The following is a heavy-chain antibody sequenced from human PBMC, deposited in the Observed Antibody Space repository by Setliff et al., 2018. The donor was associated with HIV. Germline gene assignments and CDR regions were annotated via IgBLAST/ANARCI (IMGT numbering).Heavy chain of an antibody. Sequence: RASVKVSCKASGGTFSSHATSWVRQAPGQGLEWMGGISPIFQIADYAQKFQGRITMTTDTSTNTAYMELSSLRSDDTAVYYCARDSDNFWSGYYAAFDYWGQGTLVTVSS. CDR1: GGTFSSHA. CDR3: ARDSDNFWSGYYAAFDY. J-gene: IGHJ4*02. CDR2: ISPIFQIA. V-gene: IGHV1-69*10. D-gene: IGHD3-3*01.